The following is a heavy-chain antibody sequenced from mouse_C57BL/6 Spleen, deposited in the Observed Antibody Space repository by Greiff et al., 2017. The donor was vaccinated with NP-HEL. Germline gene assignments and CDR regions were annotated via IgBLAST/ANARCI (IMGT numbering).Heavy chain of an antibody. V-gene: IGHV1-52*01. Sequence: VQLQQPGAELVRPGSSVKLSCKASGYTFTSYWMHWVKQRPIQGLEWIGNIDPSDSETHYNQKFKDKATLTVDKSSSTAYMQLSSLTSEDSAVYYCARSEDYEEGFAYWGQGTLVTVSA. CDR3: ARSEDYEEGFAY. CDR1: GYTFTSYW. J-gene: IGHJ3*01. CDR2: IDPSDSET. D-gene: IGHD2-4*01.